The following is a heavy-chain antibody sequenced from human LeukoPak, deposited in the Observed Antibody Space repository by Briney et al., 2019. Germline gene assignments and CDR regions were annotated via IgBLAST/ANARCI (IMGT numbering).Heavy chain of an antibody. J-gene: IGHJ6*04. V-gene: IGHV3-11*06. CDR2: ISSSSSYI. CDR1: GFTFSDYY. Sequence: GGSLRLSCAASGFTFSDYYMSWIRQAPGKGLEWVSSISSSSSYIYYADSVKGRFTISRDNAKKSLYLQMNSLRAEDTAVYYCAELGITMIGGVWGKGTTVTISS. D-gene: IGHD3-10*02. CDR3: AELGITMIGGV.